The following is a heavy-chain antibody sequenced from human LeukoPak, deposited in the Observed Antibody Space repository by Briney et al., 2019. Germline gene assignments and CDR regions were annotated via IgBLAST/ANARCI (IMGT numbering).Heavy chain of an antibody. CDR3: ASRKLGNDY. J-gene: IGHJ4*02. V-gene: IGHV4-61*05. D-gene: IGHD7-27*01. CDR1: GGPISSSSYY. CDR2: IYHTGST. Sequence: SETMSLTCTVSGGPISSSSYYWGWIRQPPGKGLEWIGYIYHTGSTSYSPSLKSRVTISADTSQNQFSLKLSSVTAADTAVYYCASRKLGNDYWGQGTLVTVSS.